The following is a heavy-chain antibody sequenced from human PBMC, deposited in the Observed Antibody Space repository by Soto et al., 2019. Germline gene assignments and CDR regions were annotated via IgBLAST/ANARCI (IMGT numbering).Heavy chain of an antibody. V-gene: IGHV1-18*01. CDR3: AREGVVVPAAMQGIDAFDI. Sequence: ASVKVSCKASGYTFTSYGISWVRQAPGQGLEWMGWISAGNGNTNYSQKFQGRVTMTRDTSASTAYMELSSLRSEDTAVYYCAREGVVVPAAMQGIDAFDIWGQGTMVTVSS. D-gene: IGHD2-2*01. J-gene: IGHJ3*02. CDR1: GYTFTSYG. CDR2: ISAGNGNT.